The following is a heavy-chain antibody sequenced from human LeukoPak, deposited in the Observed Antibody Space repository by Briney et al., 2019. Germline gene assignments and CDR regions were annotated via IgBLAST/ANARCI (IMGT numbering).Heavy chain of an antibody. J-gene: IGHJ5*02. CDR3: ARENCSSTSCYARWFDP. CDR1: GGSISSYY. V-gene: IGHV4-59*01. Sequence: SETLSLTCTVSGGSISSYYWSWIRQPPGKGLEWIGYIYYSVSTNYNPPLKSRVTISVDTSKNQFSLKLSSVTAADTAVYYCARENCSSTSCYARWFDPWGQGTLVTVSS. D-gene: IGHD2-2*01. CDR2: IYYSVST.